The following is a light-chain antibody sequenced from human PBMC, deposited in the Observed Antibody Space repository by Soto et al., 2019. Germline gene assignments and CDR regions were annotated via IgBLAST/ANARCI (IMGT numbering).Light chain of an antibody. V-gene: IGLV1-40*01. Sequence: QSVLTQPPSVSGAPGQRVTVSCTGSSSNIGAGHDVHWYQQLPGTAPKLLIYGNNNRPSGVPDRFSGSKSGTSVSLAITGLQAEDEADYYCQSYDSRLSAYVFGTGTKLTVL. J-gene: IGLJ1*01. CDR1: SSNIGAGHD. CDR2: GNN. CDR3: QSYDSRLSAYV.